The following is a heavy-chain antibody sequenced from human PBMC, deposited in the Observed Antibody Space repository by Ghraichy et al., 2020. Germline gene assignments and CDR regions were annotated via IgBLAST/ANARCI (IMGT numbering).Heavy chain of an antibody. CDR1: GFTFSSYG. CDR2: IRYDGSNK. J-gene: IGHJ5*02. Sequence: GSLRLSCAASGFTFSSYGMHWVRQAPGKGLEWVAFIRYDGSNKYYADSVKGRFTISRDNSKNTLYLQMNSLRAEDTAVYYCAKDAPYYDSSGYAPAGGLTFDGGINWFDPWGQGTLVTVSS. CDR3: AKDAPYYDSSGYAPAGGLTFDGGINWFDP. V-gene: IGHV3-30*02. D-gene: IGHD3-22*01.